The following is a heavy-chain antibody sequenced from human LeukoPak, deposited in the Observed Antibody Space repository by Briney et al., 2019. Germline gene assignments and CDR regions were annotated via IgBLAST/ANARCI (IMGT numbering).Heavy chain of an antibody. Sequence: ASVKVSCKPSGYTFTVYGISWVRQAPGQGLERMGWISAYNGNTNYAQKLQGRVTMTTDTSTSTAYMELRSLRSDDTAVYYCARPLAEVRGQNWFDPWGQGTLVTV. J-gene: IGHJ5*02. V-gene: IGHV1-18*04. CDR1: GYTFTVYG. CDR2: ISAYNGNT. CDR3: ARPLAEVRGQNWFDP. D-gene: IGHD3-10*01.